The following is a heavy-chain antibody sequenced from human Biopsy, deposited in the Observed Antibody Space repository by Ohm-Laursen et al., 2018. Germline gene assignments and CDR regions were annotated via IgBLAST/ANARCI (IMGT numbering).Heavy chain of an antibody. D-gene: IGHD1-1*01. CDR1: GYTLNELS. V-gene: IGHV1-24*01. J-gene: IGHJ4*02. CDR2: FAPENGKT. Sequence: SVKVSCKVSGYTLNELSMHWVRQVPGKGLEWMGGFAPENGKTVYAQNFQARVSLTEDASTDTAYMELRSLRSEDTAVYYCAADINVWNVNYWGQGTRVTVSS. CDR3: AADINVWNVNY.